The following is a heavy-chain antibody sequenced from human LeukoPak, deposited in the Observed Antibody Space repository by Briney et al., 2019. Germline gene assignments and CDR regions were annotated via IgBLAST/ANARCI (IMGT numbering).Heavy chain of an antibody. Sequence: PGGSLRLSCAASGFTFSSYAMSWVRQAPGKGLEWVSSISSSSSYIYYADSVKGRFTISRDNAKNSLYLQMNSLRAEDTAVYYCARVGYCSSTSCYDAFAFDIWGQGTMVTVSS. V-gene: IGHV3-21*01. CDR2: ISSSSSYI. CDR1: GFTFSSYA. J-gene: IGHJ3*02. CDR3: ARVGYCSSTSCYDAFAFDI. D-gene: IGHD2-2*01.